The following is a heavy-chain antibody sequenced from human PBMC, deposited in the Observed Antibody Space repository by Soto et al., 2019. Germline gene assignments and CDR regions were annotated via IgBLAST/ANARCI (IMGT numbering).Heavy chain of an antibody. Sequence: GESLKISCKGSGYSFTSYWIGWVRQMPGKGLEWMGVIYPGDSDTRYSPSFQGQVTISADKSISTAYLQWSSLKASDTAMYYCARDGHIGYDRGYMDVWGQGTTVTVSS. V-gene: IGHV5-51*01. CDR2: IYPGDSDT. CDR1: GYSFTSYW. D-gene: IGHD5-12*01. CDR3: ARDGHIGYDRGYMDV. J-gene: IGHJ6*03.